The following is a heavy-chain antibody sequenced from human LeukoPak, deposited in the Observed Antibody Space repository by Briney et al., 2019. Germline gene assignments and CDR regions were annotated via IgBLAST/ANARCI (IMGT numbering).Heavy chain of an antibody. Sequence: GGSLRLSCAASGFTFSSYGMHWVRQAPGKGLEWVSSVSSSSNYKYYADSVKGRFTISRDNAKSSMSLQMNSLRAEDTAIYYCVCGYDFNYWGQGTLVTVSS. CDR1: GFTFSSYG. CDR3: VCGYDFNY. J-gene: IGHJ4*02. D-gene: IGHD5-12*01. CDR2: VSSSSNYK. V-gene: IGHV3-21*01.